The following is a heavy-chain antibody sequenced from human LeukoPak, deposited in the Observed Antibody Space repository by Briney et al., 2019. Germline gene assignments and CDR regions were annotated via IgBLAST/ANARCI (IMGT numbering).Heavy chain of an antibody. CDR1: GLRFSDYY. Sequence: GGSLRLPCAASGLRFSDYYVSWIRQAPGKGLEWVANIKQDGSEKYYVDSVKGRFTISRDNAKNSLYLQMNSLRAEDTAVYYCARGSYYGSGSYFGADFDYWGQGTLVTVSS. V-gene: IGHV3-7*01. J-gene: IGHJ4*02. CDR3: ARGSYYGSGSYFGADFDY. CDR2: IKQDGSEK. D-gene: IGHD3-10*01.